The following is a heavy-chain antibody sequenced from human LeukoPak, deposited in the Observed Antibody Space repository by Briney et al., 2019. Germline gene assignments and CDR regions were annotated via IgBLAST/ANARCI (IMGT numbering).Heavy chain of an antibody. CDR3: ARRSSRSFDY. Sequence: GGSLRLSCAASGFTFGSYEMNWVRQAPGKGLEWVSYISSSGSTIYYADSVKGRFTISRDNAKNSLYLQMNSLRAEDTAVYYCARRSSRSFDYWGQGTLVTVSS. CDR1: GFTFGSYE. CDR2: ISSSGSTI. J-gene: IGHJ4*02. V-gene: IGHV3-48*03. D-gene: IGHD2-2*01.